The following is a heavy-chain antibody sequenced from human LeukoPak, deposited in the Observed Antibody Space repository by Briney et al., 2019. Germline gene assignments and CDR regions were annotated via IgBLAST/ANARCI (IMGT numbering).Heavy chain of an antibody. CDR3: ARQTGYSTWNGMDV. CDR1: GVTFSSYS. V-gene: IGHV3-30*03. J-gene: IGHJ6*02. D-gene: IGHD6-13*01. CDR2: ISNDGSNK. Sequence: PAESLTLTCAASGVTFSSYSIYWVRHAPAPGQEWVAIISNDGSNKNYADSVEGRFTISRDNSKSTLYLQMNSLRAEDTAVYYCARQTGYSTWNGMDVWGQGTTVTVSS.